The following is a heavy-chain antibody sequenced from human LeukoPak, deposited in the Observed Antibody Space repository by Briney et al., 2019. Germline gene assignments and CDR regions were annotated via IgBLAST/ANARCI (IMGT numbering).Heavy chain of an antibody. CDR1: GFSFNSYA. CDR2: IIGPGGDT. D-gene: IGHD1-1*01. V-gene: IGHV3-23*01. J-gene: IGHJ4*02. CDR3: AKAAAERCASIKCYPFDS. Sequence: PGGSLRLSCTASGFSFNSYAMNWVRQAPGKWLEWVASIIGPGGDTYHAGSVRGRFTISRDNSKNTLYLQMSHLRVEDTALYYCAKAAAERCASIKCYPFDSWGQGTLVAVSS.